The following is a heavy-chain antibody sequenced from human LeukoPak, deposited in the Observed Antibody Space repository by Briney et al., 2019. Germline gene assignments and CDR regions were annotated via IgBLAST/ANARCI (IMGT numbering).Heavy chain of an antibody. Sequence: PGGSQRLSCAASGFTFSSYAMSWVRQAPGKGLEWVSAISGSGGSTYYADSVKGRFTISRDNSKNTLYLQMSSLRAEDTAVYYCAKLYSSSWYTAFDIWGQGTMVTVSS. CDR2: ISGSGGST. CDR3: AKLYSSSWYTAFDI. V-gene: IGHV3-23*01. J-gene: IGHJ3*02. CDR1: GFTFSSYA. D-gene: IGHD6-13*01.